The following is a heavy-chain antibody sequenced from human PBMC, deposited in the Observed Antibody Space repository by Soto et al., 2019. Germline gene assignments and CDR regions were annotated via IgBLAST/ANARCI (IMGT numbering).Heavy chain of an antibody. V-gene: IGHV1-2*04. Sequence: ASVKVSCKASGYTFTGYYMHWVRQAPGQGLEWMGWINPNSGGTNYAQKFQGWVTMTRDMSISTAYMELSRLRSDDTAVYYCARGSEGGYYYYYAMDVWGQGTTVTVSS. CDR3: ARGSEGGYYYYYAMDV. J-gene: IGHJ6*02. CDR1: GYTFTGYY. CDR2: INPNSGGT.